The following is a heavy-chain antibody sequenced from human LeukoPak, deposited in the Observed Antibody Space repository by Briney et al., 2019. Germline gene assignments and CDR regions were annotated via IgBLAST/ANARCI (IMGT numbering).Heavy chain of an antibody. Sequence: PGGSLRLSCAASGFTFSNAWMNWVRQPPGKGLEWLSSISISGDKILYADSVKGRFTISRNNSKNTLYLQMNSLRDEDTAVYYCAKEIRPNDYWGQGTLVIVSS. CDR2: ISISGDKI. CDR1: GFTFSNAW. J-gene: IGHJ4*02. V-gene: IGHV3-21*04. CDR3: AKEIRPNDY.